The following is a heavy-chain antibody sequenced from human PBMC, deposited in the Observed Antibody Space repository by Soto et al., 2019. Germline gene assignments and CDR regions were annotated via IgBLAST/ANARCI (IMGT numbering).Heavy chain of an antibody. CDR3: ARGPYSASYYNWFDP. D-gene: IGHD1-26*01. J-gene: IGHJ5*02. CDR2: ITAGNGDT. V-gene: IGHV1-3*01. CDR1: GYTLISYA. Sequence: GASVKVSCKASGYTLISYAMHWVRQAPGQRLEWMGCITAGNGDTKYSQKFQGRVTITRDTSANTAYMELSSLRSEDTAVYYCARGPYSASYYNWFDPWGQGTLVTVSS.